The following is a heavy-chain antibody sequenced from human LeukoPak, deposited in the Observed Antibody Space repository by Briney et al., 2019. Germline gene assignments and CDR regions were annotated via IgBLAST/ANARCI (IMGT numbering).Heavy chain of an antibody. Sequence: GASVKVSCKTSGYTFTGYYMHWVRQAPGQGLEWMGWINPNSGGTNYAQKFQGRVTMTRDTSISTAYMELSRLRSDDTAVYYCARSGRYSGSYWTGSGGCVPYYFDYWGQGTLVTVSS. D-gene: IGHD1-26*01. CDR1: GYTFTGYY. CDR2: INPNSGGT. J-gene: IGHJ4*02. CDR3: ARSGRYSGSYWTGSGGCVPYYFDY. V-gene: IGHV1-2*02.